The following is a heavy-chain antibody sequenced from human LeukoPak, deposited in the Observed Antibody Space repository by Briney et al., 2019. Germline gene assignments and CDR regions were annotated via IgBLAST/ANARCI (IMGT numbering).Heavy chain of an antibody. CDR3: AKDLRRYYYGSGSCTTLDY. Sequence: PGGSLRLSCAASGFTFSSYGMHWVRQAPGKGLEWVAFIRFDGINKYYADSVKGRFTISRDNSQNTLYLQMNSLRAEDTAVYYCAKDLRRYYYGSGSCTTLDYWGQGTLVTVSS. J-gene: IGHJ4*02. V-gene: IGHV3-30*02. CDR2: IRFDGINK. D-gene: IGHD3-10*01. CDR1: GFTFSSYG.